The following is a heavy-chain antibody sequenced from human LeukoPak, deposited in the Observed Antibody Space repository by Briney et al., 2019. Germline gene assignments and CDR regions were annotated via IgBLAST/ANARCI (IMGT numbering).Heavy chain of an antibody. CDR2: MNPNSGNT. Sequence: ASVKVSCKASGYTFTSYDINWVRQAPGQGLEWMGWMNPNSGNTGYAQKFQGRVTMTRNTSINTAYMELSSLRSEDTAVFYCARDPTGYYFDYWGQGTLVTVSS. V-gene: IGHV1-8*01. J-gene: IGHJ4*02. CDR1: GYTFTSYD. D-gene: IGHD7-27*01. CDR3: ARDPTGYYFDY.